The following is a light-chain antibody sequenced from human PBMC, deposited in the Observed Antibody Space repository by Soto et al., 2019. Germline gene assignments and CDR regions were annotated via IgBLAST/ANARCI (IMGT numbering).Light chain of an antibody. J-gene: IGLJ1*01. Sequence: QSVLTQPPSASGAPGQRVTISCSGSSSNIGSNTVNWYQQLPGTAPKLLIYTNNQRPSGVRDRFSGSRSGTSASLAISGLQSEDEADYYCSAWDYSMNGFVFGAGTKVIV. V-gene: IGLV1-44*01. CDR1: SSNIGSNT. CDR3: SAWDYSMNGFV. CDR2: TNN.